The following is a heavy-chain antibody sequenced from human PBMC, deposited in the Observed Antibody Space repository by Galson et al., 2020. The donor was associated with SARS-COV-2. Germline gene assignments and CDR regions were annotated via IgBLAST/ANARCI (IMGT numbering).Heavy chain of an antibody. J-gene: IGHJ6*02. CDR1: GGSISSYY. D-gene: IGHD3-10*01. CDR2: IYYSGST. Sequence: SETLSLTCTVSGGSISSYYWSWIRQPPGKGLEWIGYIYYSGSTNYNPSLKSRVTISVDTSKNQFSLKLSSVTAADTAVYYCARSGSGSYYILYYYCGMDVWGQGTTVTVSS. V-gene: IGHV4-59*01. CDR3: ARSGSGSYYILYYYCGMDV.